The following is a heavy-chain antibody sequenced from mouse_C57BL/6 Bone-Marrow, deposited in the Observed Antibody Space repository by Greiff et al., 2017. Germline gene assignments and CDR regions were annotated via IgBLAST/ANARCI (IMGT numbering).Heavy chain of an antibody. J-gene: IGHJ3*01. Sequence: QVQLQQSGAELARPGASVKLSCKASGYTFTSYGISWVKQRTGQGLEWIGEIYPRSGNTYYNEKFKGKATLTADKSSSTAYMELRSLTSEDSAVYFGARPLLEAWCAYWGQGTLVTVSA. V-gene: IGHV1-81*01. CDR2: IYPRSGNT. D-gene: IGHD2-10*01. CDR3: ARPLLEAWCAY. CDR1: GYTFTSYG.